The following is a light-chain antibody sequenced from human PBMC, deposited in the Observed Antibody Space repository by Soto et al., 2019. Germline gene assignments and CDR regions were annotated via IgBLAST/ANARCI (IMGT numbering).Light chain of an antibody. CDR2: GAS. CDR1: QSVSSSY. J-gene: IGKJ4*01. CDR3: PQYGSSPLT. Sequence: EIVLTQSPGTLSLSPGERATLSCRASQSVSSSYLAWYQQKPGQAPRLLIYGASSRATGIPDRFSGSGSGTDFTVTISRLEPEDFAVYYCPQYGSSPLTFGRGTKVEIK. V-gene: IGKV3-20*01.